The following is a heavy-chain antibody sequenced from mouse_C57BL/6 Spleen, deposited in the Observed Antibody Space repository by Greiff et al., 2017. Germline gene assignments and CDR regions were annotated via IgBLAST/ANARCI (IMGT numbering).Heavy chain of an antibody. D-gene: IGHD4-1*02. CDR2: IYPSDSET. Sequence: QVQLQQPGAELVRPGSSVKLSCKASGYTFTSYWMDWVKQRPGQGLEWIGNIYPSDSETHYNQKFKDKATLTVDKSSSTAYLQLSSLTSEDSAVYYCARSSNWDGTYFDYWGQGTTLTVSS. V-gene: IGHV1-61*01. CDR3: ARSSNWDGTYFDY. J-gene: IGHJ2*01. CDR1: GYTFTSYW.